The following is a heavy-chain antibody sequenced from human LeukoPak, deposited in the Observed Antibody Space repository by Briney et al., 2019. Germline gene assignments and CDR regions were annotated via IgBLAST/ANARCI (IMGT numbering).Heavy chain of an antibody. Sequence: GASVKVSCKASGYTFINYAMNWVRQAPGQGLEWMGWINTNTGNPVYAQGFTGRFVFSLDTSVNTTYLQITSLKAEDTAVYYCARSSGSDYWGQGTLVTVSP. CDR1: GYTFINYA. V-gene: IGHV7-4-1*02. CDR2: INTNTGNP. CDR3: ARSSGSDY. J-gene: IGHJ4*02. D-gene: IGHD3-22*01.